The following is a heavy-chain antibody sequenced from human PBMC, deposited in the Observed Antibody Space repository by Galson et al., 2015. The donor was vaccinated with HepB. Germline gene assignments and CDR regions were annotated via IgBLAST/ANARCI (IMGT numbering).Heavy chain of an antibody. CDR3: VRGKYYYDSSGYFAY. J-gene: IGHJ4*02. CDR1: GGTFSSYP. V-gene: IGHV1-69*05. Sequence: SVKVSCKASGGTFSSYPISWVRQAPGQGLEWMGGIIPLFGSANYAQKFQGRVSMTRDSSISTAYMELTRLRSDDTAVYYCVRGKYYYDSSGYFAYWGQGTLVTISS. CDR2: IIPLFGSA. D-gene: IGHD3-22*01.